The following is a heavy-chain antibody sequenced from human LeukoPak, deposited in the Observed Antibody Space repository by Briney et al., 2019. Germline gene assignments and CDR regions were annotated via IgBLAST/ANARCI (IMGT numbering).Heavy chain of an antibody. CDR1: GYTFTGYY. D-gene: IGHD5-18*01. CDR2: INPNSGGT. J-gene: IGHJ4*02. CDR3: ARVPDGYSYGYVDY. V-gene: IGHV1-2*02. Sequence: ASVKVSCKASGYTFTGYYMHWVRQAPGQGLEWVGWINPNSGGTNYAQKFQGRVTMTRDTSISTAYMELSRLRSDDTAVYYCARVPDGYSYGYVDYWGQGTLVTVSS.